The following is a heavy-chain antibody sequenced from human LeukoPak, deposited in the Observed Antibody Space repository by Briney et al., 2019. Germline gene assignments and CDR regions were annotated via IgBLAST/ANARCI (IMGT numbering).Heavy chain of an antibody. CDR3: ARPPLRGYSGYDPFDY. CDR2: INPNSGGT. Sequence: GASVKVSCKASGYTFTGYYMHWVRQAPGQGLEWMGWINPNSGGTNYAQKFQGRVTMTRDTSISTAYMELSRLRSDDTAVYYCARPPLRGYSGYDPFDYWGQGTLVIVSS. CDR1: GYTFTGYY. D-gene: IGHD5-12*01. V-gene: IGHV1-2*02. J-gene: IGHJ4*02.